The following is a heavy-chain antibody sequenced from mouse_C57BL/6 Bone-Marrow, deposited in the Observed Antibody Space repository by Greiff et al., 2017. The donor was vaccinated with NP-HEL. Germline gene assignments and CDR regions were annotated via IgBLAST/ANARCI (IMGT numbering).Heavy chain of an antibody. V-gene: IGHV5-12*01. Sequence: EVKVVESGGGLVQPGGSLKLSCAASGFTFSDYYMYWVRQTPEKRLEWVAYLSNGGGSTYYPDTVKGRFTISSDNAKNTLYLQMSRLKAEDTAMYYCARHYGSSLDAMDYWGQGTSVTVSS. CDR1: GFTFSDYY. D-gene: IGHD1-1*01. CDR3: ARHYGSSLDAMDY. J-gene: IGHJ4*01. CDR2: LSNGGGST.